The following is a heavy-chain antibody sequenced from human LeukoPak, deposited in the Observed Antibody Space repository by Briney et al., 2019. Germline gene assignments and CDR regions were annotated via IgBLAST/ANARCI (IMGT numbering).Heavy chain of an antibody. Sequence: PGGSLRLSCAASGFIFSDYYMSWIRQAPGKGLEWVSYISSSSSYTNYADSVKGRFTISRDNSKNTLYLQMNSLRAEDTAVYYCARDWQWLVKFAEYFQHWGQGTLVTVSS. D-gene: IGHD6-19*01. J-gene: IGHJ1*01. CDR1: GFIFSDYY. CDR3: ARDWQWLVKFAEYFQH. CDR2: ISSSSSYT. V-gene: IGHV3-11*06.